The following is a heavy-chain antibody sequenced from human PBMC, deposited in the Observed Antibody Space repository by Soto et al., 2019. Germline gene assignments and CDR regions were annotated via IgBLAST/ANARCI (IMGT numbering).Heavy chain of an antibody. CDR3: ARYGEQDIVVVPAVSGGYYYYGMDV. Sequence: GESLKISCKGSGYSFTSYWIGWVRQMPGKGLEWMGIIYPGDSDTRYSPSFQGQVTISADKSISTAYLQWSSLKASDTAMYYCARYGEQDIVVVPAVSGGYYYYGMDVWGKGSTVTLAS. CDR1: GYSFTSYW. D-gene: IGHD2-2*01. V-gene: IGHV5-51*01. CDR2: IYPGDSDT. J-gene: IGHJ6*04.